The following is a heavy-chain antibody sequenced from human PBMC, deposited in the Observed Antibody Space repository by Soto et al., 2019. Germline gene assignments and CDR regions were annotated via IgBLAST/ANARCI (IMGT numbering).Heavy chain of an antibody. CDR1: GFAFSTSW. V-gene: IGHV3-7*05. Sequence: EVQLVESGGDLVQSGGSLRLSCAASGFAFSTSWMTWVRQAPGRGLEWVASLNEDGSRKYYVDSVGGRFTISRDNAKNSLYLQMSSLRAEDTALYYCARAVTSPDGYLGQGTLVTVSS. J-gene: IGHJ4*02. D-gene: IGHD2-8*01. CDR3: ARAVTSPDGY. CDR2: LNEDGSRK.